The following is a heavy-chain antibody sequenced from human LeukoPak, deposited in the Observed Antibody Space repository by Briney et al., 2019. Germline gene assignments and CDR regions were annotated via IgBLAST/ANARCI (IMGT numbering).Heavy chain of an antibody. J-gene: IGHJ4*02. V-gene: IGHV3-7*03. CDR2: IKQDGSEK. Sequence: PAGGSLRLSCVASGFTFSSPWMSWVRQAPGKGLEWVANIKQDGSEKSYVESVRGRFTISRDNAKNSLYLQLNSLRAEDTALCYCARDNPPDYWGQGTLVTVSS. CDR1: GFTFSSPW. CDR3: ARDNPPDY.